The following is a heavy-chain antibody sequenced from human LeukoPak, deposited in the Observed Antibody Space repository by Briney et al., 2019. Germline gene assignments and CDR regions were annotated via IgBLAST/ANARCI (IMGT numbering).Heavy chain of an antibody. V-gene: IGHV4-34*01. CDR1: GVSFNDYY. J-gene: IGHJ4*02. CDR2: INHSGYT. Sequence: SETLSLTCAVSGVSFNDYYWSWVRQSPGKGVEWIGEINHSGYTNDSPSLKSRVTISIDTSRKQFSLNLRSVTVADTAVYYCTRMTTGHDYWGQGTLVTASS. D-gene: IGHD1-14*01. CDR3: TRMTTGHDY.